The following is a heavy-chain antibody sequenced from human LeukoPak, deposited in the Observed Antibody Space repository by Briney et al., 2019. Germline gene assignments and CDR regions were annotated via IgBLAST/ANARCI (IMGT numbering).Heavy chain of an antibody. D-gene: IGHD6-13*01. Sequence: ASVKVSCKASGYMFNVYYIHWVRQVPGQGLEWMGWINPNSGGTNYAQKSQGRVTMTRDTSISTAYMELSRLRSDDTAVYYCARGSSSWYTPFDYWGQGTLVTVSS. J-gene: IGHJ4*02. CDR1: GYMFNVYY. CDR2: INPNSGGT. CDR3: ARGSSSWYTPFDY. V-gene: IGHV1-2*02.